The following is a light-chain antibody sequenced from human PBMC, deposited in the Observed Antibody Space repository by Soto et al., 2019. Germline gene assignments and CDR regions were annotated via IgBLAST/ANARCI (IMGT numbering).Light chain of an antibody. CDR1: SGHSTYA. J-gene: IGLJ1*01. Sequence: QPVLTQSPSASASLGASVKLTCTLSSGHSTYAIAWHQQQPEKGPRYLMKLSSDGSHSKGDGIPDRFSGSSSGAERYLTIAGLQSEDEADYYCQTWGTGIQVFGTGTKLTVL. CDR2: LSSDGSH. CDR3: QTWGTGIQV. V-gene: IGLV4-69*01.